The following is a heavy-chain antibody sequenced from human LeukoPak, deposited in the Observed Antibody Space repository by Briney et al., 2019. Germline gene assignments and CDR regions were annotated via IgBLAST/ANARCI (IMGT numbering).Heavy chain of an antibody. D-gene: IGHD3-10*01. CDR1: GGSISGYY. CDR3: ARVNYRSGSHSPWFDP. Sequence: SETLSLTCTVSGGSISGYYWSWIREPPGKGLEWIGYISDSGSPNYNPSLKSRVTISVDTSKNQFSLKLPSVTAADTAVYYCARVNYRSGSHSPWFDPWGQGTLVTVSS. CDR2: ISDSGSP. V-gene: IGHV4-59*08. J-gene: IGHJ5*02.